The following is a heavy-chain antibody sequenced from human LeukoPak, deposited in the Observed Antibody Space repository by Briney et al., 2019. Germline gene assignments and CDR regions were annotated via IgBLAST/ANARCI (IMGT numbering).Heavy chain of an antibody. CDR1: GGSISSYY. CDR3: ARDRWGYYFDY. V-gene: IGHV4-59*01. Sequence: SETLSLTCTVSGGSISSYYWSWTRQPPGKGLEWIGYIYYSGSTNYNPSLKSRVTISVDTSKNQFSLKLSSVTAADTAVYYCARDRWGYYFDYWGQGTLVTVSS. CDR2: IYYSGST. D-gene: IGHD3-16*01. J-gene: IGHJ4*02.